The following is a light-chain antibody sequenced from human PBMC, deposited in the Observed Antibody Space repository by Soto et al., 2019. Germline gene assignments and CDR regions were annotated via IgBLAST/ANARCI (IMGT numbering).Light chain of an antibody. Sequence: DIKMTQSPSTLSASIGDRVTITCRASQTISSWLAWYQQKLGKAPKLLIYKASSLEGGVPSRFSGSGSGTEFTLTISSLQPDDTATYYCEQYNVTFGQGTKVEVK. CDR1: QTISSW. V-gene: IGKV1-5*03. CDR3: EQYNVT. CDR2: KAS. J-gene: IGKJ1*01.